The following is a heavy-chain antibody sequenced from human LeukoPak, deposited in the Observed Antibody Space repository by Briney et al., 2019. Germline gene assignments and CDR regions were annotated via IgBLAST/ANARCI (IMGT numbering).Heavy chain of an antibody. CDR3: AKFVVVPAAWDAFDI. J-gene: IGHJ3*02. Sequence: GGSLRLSCAASGFTFSSYGMHWVRQAPGKGLEWVAVIWYDGSNKYYADSVKGRFTISRDNSKNTLYLQMNSLRAEDTAVYYCAKFVVVPAAWDAFDIWGQGTMVTVSS. CDR1: GFTFSSYG. D-gene: IGHD2-2*01. CDR2: IWYDGSNK. V-gene: IGHV3-30*02.